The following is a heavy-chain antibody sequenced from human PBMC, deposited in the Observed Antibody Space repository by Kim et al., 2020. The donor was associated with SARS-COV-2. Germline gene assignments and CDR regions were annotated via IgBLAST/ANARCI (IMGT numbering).Heavy chain of an antibody. Sequence: GGSLRLSCAASGFTFSSYGMHWVRQAPGKGLEWVAVISYDGSNKYYADSVKGRFTISRDNSKNTLYLQMNSLRAEDTAVYYCAKTSNDTAMVYFDYWGQGTLVTVSS. CDR1: GFTFSSYG. D-gene: IGHD5-18*01. J-gene: IGHJ4*02. CDR3: AKTSNDTAMVYFDY. V-gene: IGHV3-30*18. CDR2: ISYDGSNK.